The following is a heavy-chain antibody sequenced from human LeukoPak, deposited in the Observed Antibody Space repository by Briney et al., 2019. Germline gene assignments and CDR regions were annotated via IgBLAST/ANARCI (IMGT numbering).Heavy chain of an antibody. D-gene: IGHD5-18*01. V-gene: IGHV1-46*01. CDR3: ATGEVWLFDY. CDR2: INPSGGST. J-gene: IGHJ4*02. CDR1: GYTFTSYY. Sequence: ASVKVSCKASGYTFTSYYMHWVRQAPGQGLEWMGIINPSGGSTSYAQKFQGRVTMTEDTSTDTAYMELSSLRSEDTAVYYCATGEVWLFDYWGQGTLVTVSS.